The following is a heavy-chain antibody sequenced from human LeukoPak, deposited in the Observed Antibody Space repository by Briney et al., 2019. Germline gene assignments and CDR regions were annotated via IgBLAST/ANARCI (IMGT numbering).Heavy chain of an antibody. CDR2: IYHSGST. Sequence: SETLSLTCAVSGYSISSGYYWGWIRQPPGKGLEWIGSIYHSGSTYYNPSLKSRVTISVDTSKNQFSLKLSSVTAADTAVYYCARDSSSWVKWFDPWGQGTLVTVSS. J-gene: IGHJ5*02. CDR3: ARDSSSWVKWFDP. D-gene: IGHD6-13*01. V-gene: IGHV4-38-2*02. CDR1: GYSISSGYY.